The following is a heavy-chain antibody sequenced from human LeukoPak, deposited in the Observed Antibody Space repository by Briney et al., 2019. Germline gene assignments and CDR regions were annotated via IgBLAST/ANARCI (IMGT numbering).Heavy chain of an antibody. CDR1: GFTFSDYY. D-gene: IGHD1-26*01. J-gene: IGHJ4*02. CDR2: ISSSGSTK. Sequence: GGSLRLSCAASGFTFSDYYMSWIRQAPGKGLEYVSLISSSGSTKYYADSVEGRFTVSRDNTKNSLYLQMNSLRAEDTAVYYCTMIEWERWRGWGQGTLVTVSS. V-gene: IGHV3-11*04. CDR3: TMIEWERWRG.